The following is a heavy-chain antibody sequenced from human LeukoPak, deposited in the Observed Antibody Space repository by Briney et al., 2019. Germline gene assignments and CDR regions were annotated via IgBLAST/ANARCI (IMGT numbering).Heavy chain of an antibody. J-gene: IGHJ4*02. V-gene: IGHV1-3*01. CDR1: GYTFTRYA. CDR3: ARVHPTVLFDY. Sequence: ASVKVSCKASGYTFTRYALHWVRQAPRQRLEWMGWVNAGNGKTKYSQKFQGRVTITRDTSASAAYMELSSLRSEDTAVYYCARVHPTVLFDYWGQGTLVTVSS. CDR2: VNAGNGKT. D-gene: IGHD4-17*01.